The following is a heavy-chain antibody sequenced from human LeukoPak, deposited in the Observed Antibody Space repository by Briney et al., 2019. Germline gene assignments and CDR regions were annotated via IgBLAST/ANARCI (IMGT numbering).Heavy chain of an antibody. D-gene: IGHD4-17*01. CDR2: IYYSGST. V-gene: IGHV4-59*08. Sequence: SETLSLTCAAYGGSFSGYYWSWIRQPPGKGLEWIGYIYYSGSTNYNPSLKSRVTISVDTSKNQFSLKLSSVTAADTAVYYCARVGVTRIDYWGQGTLVTVSS. CDR3: ARVGVTRIDY. J-gene: IGHJ4*02. CDR1: GGSFSGYY.